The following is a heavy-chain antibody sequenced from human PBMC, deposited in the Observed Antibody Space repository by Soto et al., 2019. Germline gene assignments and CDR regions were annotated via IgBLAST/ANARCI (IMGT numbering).Heavy chain of an antibody. CDR2: IYHSGST. J-gene: IGHJ5*02. D-gene: IGHD3-22*01. CDR1: GGSIISGGYS. Sequence: LSLTCAVSGGSIISGGYSWSWIRQPPGKGLEWIGYIYHSGSTYYNPSLKSRVTISVDRSKNQFSLKLSSVTAADTAVYYCARGDDSSGYYSGNWFDPWGQGTLVTVSS. V-gene: IGHV4-30-2*01. CDR3: ARGDDSSGYYSGNWFDP.